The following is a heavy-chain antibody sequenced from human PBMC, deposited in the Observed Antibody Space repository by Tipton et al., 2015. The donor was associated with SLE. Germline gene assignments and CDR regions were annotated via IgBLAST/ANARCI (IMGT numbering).Heavy chain of an antibody. J-gene: IGHJ4*02. D-gene: IGHD4-17*01. CDR3: ARGAVYGDYVGYFDF. Sequence: TLSLTCTVSGGSISTSNNYWDWIRQPPGKGLEWIGTIYYSGRTDYNPSLKSRVTFSVDPSKNQFSLNLSSVTAADTAVYSCARGAVYGDYVGYFDFWGQGLLVTVSS. CDR1: GGSISTSNNY. CDR2: IYYSGRT. V-gene: IGHV4-39*07.